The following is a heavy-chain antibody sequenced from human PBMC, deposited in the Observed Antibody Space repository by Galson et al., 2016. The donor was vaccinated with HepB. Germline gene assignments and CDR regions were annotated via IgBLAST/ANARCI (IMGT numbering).Heavy chain of an antibody. V-gene: IGHV3-23*01. CDR1: GISFSSYA. Sequence: SLRLSCAASGISFSSYAVSWVRQAPGKGLEWVSAIRGSGGTTYYADSVKGRFTISRDNSKNTLYLQMNSLRVEDTAIYYCAKAEMTTVTRFEHWGQGTLVTVSP. CDR3: AKAEMTTVTRFEH. D-gene: IGHD4-17*01. CDR2: IRGSGGTT. J-gene: IGHJ4*02.